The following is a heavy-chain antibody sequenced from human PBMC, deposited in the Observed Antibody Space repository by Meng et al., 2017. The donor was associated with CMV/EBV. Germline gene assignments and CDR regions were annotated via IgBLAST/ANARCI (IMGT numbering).Heavy chain of an antibody. V-gene: IGHV3-21*01. CDR1: GFTFSSYN. J-gene: IGHJ4*02. Sequence: GESLKISCAASGFTFSSYNMNWVRQAPGKGLEWVSSISSSSSYIYYADSVKGRFTISRDNAKNSLYLQMNSLRAEDTAVYYCARGSPPVYYYDSSGFPDCWGQGTLVTVSS. CDR3: ARGSPPVYYYDSSGFPDC. D-gene: IGHD3-22*01. CDR2: ISSSSSYI.